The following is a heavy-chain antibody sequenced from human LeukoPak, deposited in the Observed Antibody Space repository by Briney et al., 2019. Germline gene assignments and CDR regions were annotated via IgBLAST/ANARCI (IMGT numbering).Heavy chain of an antibody. J-gene: IGHJ4*02. CDR2: ISSSSSYI. Sequence: GGSLRLSCAASGFTFSSYSMNWARQAPGKGLEWVSSISSSSSYIYHADSVKGRFTISRDNAKNSLYLQMNSLRAEDTAVYYCARDSEPDFWSGYYCLDYWGQGTLVTVSS. D-gene: IGHD3-3*01. CDR3: ARDSEPDFWSGYYCLDY. V-gene: IGHV3-21*01. CDR1: GFTFSSYS.